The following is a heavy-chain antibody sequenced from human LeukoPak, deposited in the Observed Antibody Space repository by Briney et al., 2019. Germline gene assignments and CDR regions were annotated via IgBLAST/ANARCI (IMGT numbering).Heavy chain of an antibody. CDR2: IYHSGST. J-gene: IGHJ4*02. Sequence: SETLSLTCTVSGGSISSSSYYWGWIRQPPGKGLEWIGSIYHSGSTYYNPSLKSRVTISVDTSKNQFSLKLSSVTAADTAVYYCARDRYGSGSYWGTFDYWGQGTLVTVSS. CDR3: ARDRYGSGSYWGTFDY. CDR1: GGSISSSSYY. D-gene: IGHD3-10*01. V-gene: IGHV4-39*07.